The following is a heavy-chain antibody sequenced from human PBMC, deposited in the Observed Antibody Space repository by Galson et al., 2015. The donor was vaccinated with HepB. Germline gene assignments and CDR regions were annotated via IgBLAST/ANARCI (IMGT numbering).Heavy chain of an antibody. V-gene: IGHV3-23*01. CDR2: ISGSGGST. D-gene: IGHD6-19*01. Sequence: SLRLSCAASGFTFDDYTMHWVRQAPGKGLEWVSAISGSGGSTYYADSVKGRFTISRDNSRNTVYLQMDTLRADDTAVYFCAKDPHTSGWSGGPGDYWGQGTLVTVSS. J-gene: IGHJ4*02. CDR1: GFTFDDYT. CDR3: AKDPHTSGWSGGPGDY.